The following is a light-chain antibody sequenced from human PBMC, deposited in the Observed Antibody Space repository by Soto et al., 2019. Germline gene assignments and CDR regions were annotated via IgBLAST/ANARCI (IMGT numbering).Light chain of an antibody. V-gene: IGLV1-40*01. J-gene: IGLJ2*01. CDR1: SSNIGAGYD. Sequence: QTVVTQPPSVSGAPGQRVTISCTGSSSNIGAGYDVHWYQHLPGTAPKLLIYGNNNRPSGVPDRFSGSKSGTSASLAITGLQAEDEADYYCQSYDSSLSVAVFGGGTQLTVL. CDR2: GNN. CDR3: QSYDSSLSVAV.